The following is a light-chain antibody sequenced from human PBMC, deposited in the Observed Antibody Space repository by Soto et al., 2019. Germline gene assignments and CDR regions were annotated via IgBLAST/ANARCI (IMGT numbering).Light chain of an antibody. J-gene: IGKJ2*01. CDR2: WAS. V-gene: IGKV4-1*01. CDR3: HQYLSAPFT. Sequence: TVMTQSPDSLAVSLGERATINCKSSQPVLYSSNNRNYLAWYQQRPGQPPKLLIYWASTRESGVPDRFSRSGSGTDFTLTITSLQAEDVAVYYCHQYLSAPFTFGQGTKLEIK. CDR1: QPVLYSSNNRNY.